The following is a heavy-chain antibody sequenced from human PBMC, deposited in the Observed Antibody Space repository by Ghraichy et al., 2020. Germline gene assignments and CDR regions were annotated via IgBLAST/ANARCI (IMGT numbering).Heavy chain of an antibody. J-gene: IGHJ4*02. Sequence: GGSLRLSCAASGFTFSSYSMNWVRQAPGKGLEWVSSISSSSSYIYYADSVKGRFTISRDNAKNSLYLQMNSLRAEDTAVYYCARDSEEGELLGDYWGQGTLVTVSS. D-gene: IGHD1-26*01. CDR1: GFTFSSYS. CDR2: ISSSSSYI. V-gene: IGHV3-21*01. CDR3: ARDSEEGELLGDY.